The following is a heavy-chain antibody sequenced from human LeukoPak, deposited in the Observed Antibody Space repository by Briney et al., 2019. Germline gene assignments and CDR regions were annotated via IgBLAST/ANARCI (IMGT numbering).Heavy chain of an antibody. Sequence: TSETLSLTCAVYGGSFSGYYWSWIRQPPGKGLEWIGEINHSGSTNYNPSLKSRVTISVDTSKNQFSLKLSSVTAADTAVYCCARGSRYYYYMDVWGKGTTVTISS. CDR1: GGSFSGYY. V-gene: IGHV4-34*01. CDR2: INHSGST. CDR3: ARGSRYYYYMDV. J-gene: IGHJ6*03.